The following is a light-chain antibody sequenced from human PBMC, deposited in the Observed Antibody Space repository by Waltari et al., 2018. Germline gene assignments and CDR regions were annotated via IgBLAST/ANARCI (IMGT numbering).Light chain of an antibody. CDR2: DAS. CDR1: QSVSSQ. V-gene: IGKV3-11*01. CDR3: QQCNNSPPT. Sequence: EIVLTQSPATLSLSPGEGATLSCRANQSVSSQLVWYQQKRGQAPRLLIYDASNRATGIPARFSGSGSGTDFTLTISSLEPEDFAVYYCQQCNNSPPTFGQGTKVEIK. J-gene: IGKJ1*01.